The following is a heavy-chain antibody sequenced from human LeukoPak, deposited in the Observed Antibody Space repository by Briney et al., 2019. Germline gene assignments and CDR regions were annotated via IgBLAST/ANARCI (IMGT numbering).Heavy chain of an antibody. CDR2: IYYSGST. V-gene: IGHV4-39*01. D-gene: IGHD5-12*01. J-gene: IGHJ3*02. CDR3: SRVYSGYDAFDI. Sequence: SETLSLTCTVSGGSISSNSYYWGWIRQPPGKGLEWTGNIYYSGSTYYNPSLKSRVTISVDTSKNQFSLKLSPVTAADTAVYSCSRVYSGYDAFDIWGQGTMVTVSS. CDR1: GGSISSNSYY.